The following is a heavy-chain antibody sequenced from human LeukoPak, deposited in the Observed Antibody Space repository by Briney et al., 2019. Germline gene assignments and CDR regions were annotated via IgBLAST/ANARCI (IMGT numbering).Heavy chain of an antibody. V-gene: IGHV3-30*18. CDR1: GFTFSNYG. CDR2: MSYDGSNK. J-gene: IGHJ6*04. CDR3: AKDGNIVVVVAATRGMDV. Sequence: GGSLRLSCAASGFTFSNYGMHWVRQAPGKELEWVAVMSYDGSNKYYADSVKGRFTISRDNSKNTLYLQMNSLRAEDTAVYYCAKDGNIVVVVAATRGMDVWGKGTTVTVSS. D-gene: IGHD2-15*01.